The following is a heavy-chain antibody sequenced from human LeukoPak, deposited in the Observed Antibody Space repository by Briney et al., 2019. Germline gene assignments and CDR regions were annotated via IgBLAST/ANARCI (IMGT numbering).Heavy chain of an antibody. Sequence: SETVSLTCTVTGGSISRRGDYWGWIRQPPGKGLEWTGNIYYSGRTKDNPSFKSRVTVSVDTSRNQFSLQLNYVTAADTAVYYCARNEAVLGTTGLDDFFDDWGQGSLVTVSS. V-gene: IGHV4-39*01. J-gene: IGHJ4*02. CDR3: ARNEAVLGTTGLDDFFDD. CDR2: IYYSGRT. CDR1: GGSISRRGDY. D-gene: IGHD1-26*01.